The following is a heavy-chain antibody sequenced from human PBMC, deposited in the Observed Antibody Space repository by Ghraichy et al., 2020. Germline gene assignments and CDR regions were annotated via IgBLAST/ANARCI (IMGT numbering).Heavy chain of an antibody. CDR3: ARPVTPDDAYDI. Sequence: GGSRRLSCAASGFMFSGYWMNWVRQAPGKGLEWVASIKDDGSEKYYLDSVKGRFTIFRDNAKKSLYLQMNSLRAEDTAIYYCARPVTPDDAYDIWGQGTMVTVSS. CDR1: GFMFSGYW. D-gene: IGHD2-15*01. CDR2: IKDDGSEK. J-gene: IGHJ3*02. V-gene: IGHV3-7*03.